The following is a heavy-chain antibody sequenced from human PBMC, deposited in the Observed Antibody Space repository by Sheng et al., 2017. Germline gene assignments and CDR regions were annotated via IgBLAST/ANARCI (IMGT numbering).Heavy chain of an antibody. J-gene: IGHJ3*02. CDR2: VSASGDTT. Sequence: EVQLLESGGGLVQPGGSLRLSCAASGFTFNNYAMTWVRQAPGKGLEWVSSVSASGDTTYYVDSVKGRFTISRDNSKNTLYLQMNSLRGGDTAVYYCAREVGRELQNDAFDIWGQGTMVTVSS. CDR3: AREVGRELQNDAFDI. V-gene: IGHV3-23*01. CDR1: GFTFNNYA. D-gene: IGHD1-26*01.